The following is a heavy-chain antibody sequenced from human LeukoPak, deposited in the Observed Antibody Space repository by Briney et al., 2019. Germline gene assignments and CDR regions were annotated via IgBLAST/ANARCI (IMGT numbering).Heavy chain of an antibody. J-gene: IGHJ1*01. CDR3: AHRLPEYYYDSSGYSGLYFQH. Sequence: SGPTLLNPTPTLTLTCTFSGFSLSTSGVGVGWIRQPPGKALEWLALIYWNDDKRYSPSLKSRLTITKDTSKNQVVLTMTNMDPVDTATYYCAHRLPEYYYDSSGYSGLYFQHWGQGTLVTVSS. CDR2: IYWNDDK. CDR1: GFSLSTSGVG. D-gene: IGHD3-22*01. V-gene: IGHV2-5*01.